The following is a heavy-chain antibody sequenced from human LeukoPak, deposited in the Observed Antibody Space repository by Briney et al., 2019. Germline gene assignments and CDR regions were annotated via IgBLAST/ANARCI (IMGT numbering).Heavy chain of an antibody. CDR2: IHYSGSS. Sequence: PSETLSLTCTVSGDSTNNFYWNWIRQSPGKGREWIGNIHYSGSSVYNPSLQSRVTITIDTSRRQFFLKLNSVTAADTAVYFCALAPNSNWFDFWGPGTLVTVSS. V-gene: IGHV4-59*03. CDR1: GDSTNNFY. CDR3: ALAPNSNWFDF. D-gene: IGHD2-8*01. J-gene: IGHJ5*01.